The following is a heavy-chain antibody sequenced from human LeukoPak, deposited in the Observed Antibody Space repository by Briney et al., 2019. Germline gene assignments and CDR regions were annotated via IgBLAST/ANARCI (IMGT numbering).Heavy chain of an antibody. J-gene: IGHJ4*02. D-gene: IGHD6-13*01. Sequence: SETLSLTCTVSGGSISSYYWSWIRQPPGKGLEWIGYIFYTGSTSYNPSLKSRVTISVDTSKNQFSLKLSSVTAADKAVYYCARHAIAAALTFDYWGQGTLVIVSS. CDR3: ARHAIAAALTFDY. CDR1: GGSISSYY. V-gene: IGHV4-59*08. CDR2: IFYTGST.